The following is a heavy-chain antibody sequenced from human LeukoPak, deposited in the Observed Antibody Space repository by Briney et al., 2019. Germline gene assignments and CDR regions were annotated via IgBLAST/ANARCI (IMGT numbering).Heavy chain of an antibody. V-gene: IGHV4-59*02. Sequence: SETLSLTCTVFGDSVTGYFLNWVRQPPGKGLEWIGHIYKIGTTNYNLSLKSRLTISADTSKNQFSLQLRSVTAADTAVYYCVIGVGWQPDYWGQGALVTVSS. CDR3: VIGVGWQPDY. CDR2: IYKIGTT. CDR1: GDSVTGYF. J-gene: IGHJ4*02. D-gene: IGHD2-15*01.